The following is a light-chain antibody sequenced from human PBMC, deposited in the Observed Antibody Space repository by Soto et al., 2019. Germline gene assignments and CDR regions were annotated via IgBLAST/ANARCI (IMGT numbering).Light chain of an antibody. CDR3: QQYESSPRT. V-gene: IGKV3-15*01. J-gene: IGKJ1*01. Sequence: EIVMTQSPATLSVSPGERATLSCRASQSVSSNLAWYQQKPGQAPRLLIYGASTRATGIPARFSGSGSGTEFTLTISSLQSEDFAVYYCQQYESSPRTVGQGTKVDSK. CDR1: QSVSSN. CDR2: GAS.